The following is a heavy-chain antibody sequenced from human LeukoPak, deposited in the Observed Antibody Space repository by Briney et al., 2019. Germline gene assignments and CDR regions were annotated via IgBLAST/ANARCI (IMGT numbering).Heavy chain of an antibody. CDR2: MNPNSGNT. CDR3: AREVGVVVVATYYYFDY. CDR1: GYTFTSYN. J-gene: IGHJ4*02. V-gene: IGHV1-8*01. D-gene: IGHD2-15*01. Sequence: GASVKVSCKASGYTFTSYNINWVRQATGQGLEWMGWMNPNSGNTGYAQKFQGRVTMTRNTSISTAYMELSSLRSEDTAVYYCAREVGVVVVATYYYFDYWGQGTLVTVSS.